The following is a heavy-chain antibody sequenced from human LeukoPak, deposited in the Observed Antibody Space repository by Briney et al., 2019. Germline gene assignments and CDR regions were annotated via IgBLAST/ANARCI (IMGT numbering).Heavy chain of an antibody. CDR3: ARGVVAATIDY. CDR2: INAGNGNT. J-gene: IGHJ4*02. CDR1: GYTFTSYA. D-gene: IGHD2-15*01. Sequence: ASVKVSCKASGYTFTSYAMHWVRQAPGQRLEWTGWINAGNGNTKYSQKFQGRVTITRDTSASTAYMELSSLGSEDTAVYYCARGVVAATIDYWGQGTLVTVSS. V-gene: IGHV1-3*01.